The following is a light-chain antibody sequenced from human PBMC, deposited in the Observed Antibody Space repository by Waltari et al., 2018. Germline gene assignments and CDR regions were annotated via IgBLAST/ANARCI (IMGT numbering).Light chain of an antibody. J-gene: IGKJ1*01. CDR3: QHYSGFSSRT. CDR2: DAL. V-gene: IGKV1-5*01. CDR1: QSNSDY. Sequence: DIQMTQSPSTLSPSVGDTVTITCRASQSNSDYLAWYQQKPGKAPKLLNYDALTLKNGVPSRFSGSVSGTEFTLTISSLQPDDFATYYCQHYSGFSSRTFGQGTKVDIK.